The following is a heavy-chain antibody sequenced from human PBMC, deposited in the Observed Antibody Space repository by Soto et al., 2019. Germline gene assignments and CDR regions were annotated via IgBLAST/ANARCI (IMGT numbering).Heavy chain of an antibody. D-gene: IGHD3-22*01. CDR3: AKFDYYDSSGSPVEWYGMDV. CDR1: GFTFSSYA. Sequence: GGSLRLSCAASGFTFSSYAMSWVRQAPGKGLEWVSAISGSGGSTYYADSVKGRFTISRDNSKNTLYLQMNSLRAEDTAVYYCAKFDYYDSSGSPVEWYGMDVWGQGTTVTVSS. V-gene: IGHV3-23*01. CDR2: ISGSGGST. J-gene: IGHJ6*02.